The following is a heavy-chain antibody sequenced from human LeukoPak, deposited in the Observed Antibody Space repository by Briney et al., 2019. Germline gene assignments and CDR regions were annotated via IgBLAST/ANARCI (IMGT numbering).Heavy chain of an antibody. CDR1: GGSFSGYY. D-gene: IGHD6-19*01. V-gene: IGHV4-34*01. Sequence: SETLSLTCAVYGGSFSGYYWSWLRLPPGKGLEWIGEINHSGSTNYNPSLKSRVTISVDTAKNQFSLKLSSVTAADTAVYYCARWGSRAVAGYYYYGIDVWGKGTTVTVSS. J-gene: IGHJ6*04. CDR2: INHSGST. CDR3: ARWGSRAVAGYYYYGIDV.